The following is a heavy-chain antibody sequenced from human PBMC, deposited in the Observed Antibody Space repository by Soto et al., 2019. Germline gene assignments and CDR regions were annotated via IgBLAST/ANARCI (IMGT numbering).Heavy chain of an antibody. CDR1: GFSLSTSGVG. CDR2: TYWDGDK. Sequence: QITLKESGPTLVKPTQTLTLTCTFSGFSLSTSGVGVGWIRQTPGKALEWLALTYWDGDKRYSPSLKSRLTIMKDPPKNPVVLIMTNMDRVDTGPYYLVQTHKWLRFDYWGQGTLVTVSS. J-gene: IGHJ4*02. CDR3: VQTHKWLRFDY. D-gene: IGHD5-12*01. V-gene: IGHV2-5*04.